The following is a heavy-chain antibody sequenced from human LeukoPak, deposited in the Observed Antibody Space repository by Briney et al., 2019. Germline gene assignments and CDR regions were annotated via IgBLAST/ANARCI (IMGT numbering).Heavy chain of an antibody. CDR3: ARDIGYCSGGSCRVYYYFDY. CDR1: GGSITSYY. J-gene: IGHJ4*02. Sequence: SETLSLTCTVSGGSITSYYWSWIRQPPGKGLEWIAFLQSSGSTNYNPSLKSRVTISVDTSKNQFSLKLSSVTAADTAVYYCARDIGYCSGGSCRVYYYFDYWGQGTLVTVSS. D-gene: IGHD2-15*01. CDR2: LQSSGST. V-gene: IGHV4-59*12.